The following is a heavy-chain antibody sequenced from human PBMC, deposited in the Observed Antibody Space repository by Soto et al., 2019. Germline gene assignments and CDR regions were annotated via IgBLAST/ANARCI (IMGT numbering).Heavy chain of an antibody. CDR1: GGSINSDDYY. CDR3: ARGVFLMGDSTIIPTTYFFDS. J-gene: IGHJ4*02. V-gene: IGHV4-31*11. Sequence: QVQLQESGPGLVKPSQTLSLTCAVSGGSINSDDYYWNWISQLPGKGLEWIGYIFHSGTTYHNPYHKSRVTIALDTSKSQFYLRLTSVTAADTAVYFCARGVFLMGDSTIIPTTYFFDSWGQGSLVAVSS. CDR2: IFHSGTT. D-gene: IGHD1-26*01.